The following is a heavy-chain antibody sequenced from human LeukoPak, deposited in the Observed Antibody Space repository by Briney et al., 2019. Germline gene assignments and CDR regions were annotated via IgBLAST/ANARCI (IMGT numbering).Heavy chain of an antibody. Sequence: GGSLRLSCAASGFTFSSYWMSWVRQVPGKGLEWVANIKQDGSEKYYVDSVKGRFTISRDNAKNSLYLQMNSMRAEDTAVYYCARDHSQYYYGSGSSYDYWGQGTLVTVSS. V-gene: IGHV3-7*01. CDR1: GFTFSSYW. J-gene: IGHJ4*02. CDR3: ARDHSQYYYGSGSSYDY. CDR2: IKQDGSEK. D-gene: IGHD3-10*01.